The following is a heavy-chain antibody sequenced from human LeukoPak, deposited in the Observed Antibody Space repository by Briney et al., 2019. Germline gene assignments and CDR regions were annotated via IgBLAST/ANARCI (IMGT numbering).Heavy chain of an antibody. CDR3: ARDQVVVVAGYYYYGMDV. V-gene: IGHV3-9*01. Sequence: PGGSLRLSCAASGFTFDDYVMYWVRQAPGKGLEWVSGINWIGDSLAYADSVKGRFTISRDNAKNSLYLQMNSLRAEDTAVYYCARDQVVVVAGYYYYGMDVWGQGTTVTVSS. D-gene: IGHD2-15*01. CDR2: INWIGDSL. CDR1: GFTFDDYV. J-gene: IGHJ6*02.